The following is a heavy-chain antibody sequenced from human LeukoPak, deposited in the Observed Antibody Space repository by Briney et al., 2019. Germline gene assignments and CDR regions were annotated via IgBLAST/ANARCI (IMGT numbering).Heavy chain of an antibody. Sequence: ASVKVSCKASGYTFTGYYMHWVRQAPGQGLEWMGWINPNSGGTNYAQKFQGRVTMTRDTSISTAYMELSRLRSDDTAVYYCAREDSSGHDAFDIWGQGTMVTVSS. J-gene: IGHJ3*02. CDR3: AREDSSGHDAFDI. CDR2: INPNSGGT. D-gene: IGHD3-22*01. V-gene: IGHV1-2*02. CDR1: GYTFTGYY.